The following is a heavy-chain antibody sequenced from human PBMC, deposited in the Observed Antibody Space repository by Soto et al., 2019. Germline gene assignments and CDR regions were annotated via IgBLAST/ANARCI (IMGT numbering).Heavy chain of an antibody. CDR1: GGTISSGGYS. Sequence: SETLCLTCAVSGGTISSGGYSWSWIRQPPGKGLEWIGYMYHSGSTYYNPSLKSRVTISIDRSKNQFSLKLSSVTAADTAVYYCARDGYNTGTFDYWGQGTLVTVSS. D-gene: IGHD5-12*01. V-gene: IGHV4-30-2*01. CDR2: MYHSGST. CDR3: ARDGYNTGTFDY. J-gene: IGHJ4*02.